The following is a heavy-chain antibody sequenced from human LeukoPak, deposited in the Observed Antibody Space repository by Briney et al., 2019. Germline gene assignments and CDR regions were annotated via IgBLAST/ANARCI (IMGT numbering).Heavy chain of an antibody. V-gene: IGHV3-23*01. Sequence: EGSLRLSCAASGFTFSSYAMSWVRQAPGKGLEWVSAISGSGGSTYYADSVKGRFTISRDNAKNSLYLQINSLRAEDTAAYYCARLITGYFDYWGQGALVTVSS. CDR1: GFTFSSYA. CDR2: ISGSGGST. CDR3: ARLITGYFDY. J-gene: IGHJ4*02. D-gene: IGHD1-14*01.